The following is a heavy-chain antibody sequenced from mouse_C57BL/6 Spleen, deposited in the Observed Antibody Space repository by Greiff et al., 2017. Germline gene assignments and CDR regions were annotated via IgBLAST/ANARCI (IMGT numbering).Heavy chain of an antibody. J-gene: IGHJ4*01. V-gene: IGHV1-64*01. D-gene: IGHD3-1*01. CDR3: ARSGYDYDAMDY. CDR2: IHPNSGIT. CDR1: GYTFTSYW. Sequence: QVQLQQPGAELVKPGASVKLSCKASGYTFTSYWMHWVKPRPGQGLEWIGMIHPNSGITNYNEKFKSKATLTVDKSSSTAYMQLSSLTSEDSAVYYCARSGYDYDAMDYWGQGTSVTVSS.